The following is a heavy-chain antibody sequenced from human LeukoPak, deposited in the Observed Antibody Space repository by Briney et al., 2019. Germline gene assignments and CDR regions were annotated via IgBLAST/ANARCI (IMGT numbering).Heavy chain of an antibody. CDR2: ISSGGSTI. CDR1: GFTFSDYY. V-gene: IGHV3-11*01. J-gene: IGHJ6*03. Sequence: GGSLRLSCATSGFTFSDYYMTWMRQAPGKGLEWVSYISSGGSTIYYADSVKGRFTISRDNAKNSLYLQMNSLRAEGTALYYCARSSGYYYMDVWGKGTTVTISS. CDR3: ARSSGYYYMDV.